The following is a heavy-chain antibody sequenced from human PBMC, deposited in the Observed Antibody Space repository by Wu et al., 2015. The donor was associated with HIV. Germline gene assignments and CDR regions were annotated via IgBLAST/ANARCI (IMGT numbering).Heavy chain of an antibody. CDR3: AGYGRGYNWLYY. V-gene: IGHV1-18*01. Sequence: LVQSGAEVKKPGTSVKVSCQASGFSFGTYSFSWVRQGPGQRLEWMGWISGHNGNTVYSEKFKDRLILTKDIGTYLAHLELKNLTSDDTAVYYCAGYGRGYNWLYYWGQGTLVTVSS. D-gene: IGHD5-24*01. J-gene: IGHJ4*02. CDR1: GFSFGTYS. CDR2: ISGHNGNT.